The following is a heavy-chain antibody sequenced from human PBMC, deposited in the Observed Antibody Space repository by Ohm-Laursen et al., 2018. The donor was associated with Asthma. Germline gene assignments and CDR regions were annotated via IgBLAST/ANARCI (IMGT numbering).Heavy chain of an antibody. CDR2: IYYSGIT. D-gene: IGHD4-17*01. V-gene: IGHV4-31*11. CDR3: ARAPSGDPPYYYYYGMDV. CDR1: GDSISSGNNY. J-gene: IGHJ6*02. Sequence: TLSLTWAVSGDSISSGNNYWSWIRQHPGKGLEWIGYIYYSGITYSNPSLRSRVSISVDTSKNQFSLKLSSATAADTAVYYCARAPSGDPPYYYYYGMDVWGQGTTVTVSS.